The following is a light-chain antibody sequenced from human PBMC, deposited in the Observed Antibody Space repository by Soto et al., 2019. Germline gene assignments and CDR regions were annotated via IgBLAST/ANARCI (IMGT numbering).Light chain of an antibody. J-gene: IGLJ2*01. V-gene: IGLV2-23*01. CDR1: SSDVGSYNL. CDR3: CSYAGRSTYVV. Sequence: QSALTQPASVSGSPGQSITISCTGTSSDVGSYNLVSWYQQHPGKAPKLMIYEGSKRPSGVSNRFSGSKSGNTASLTISGLQAQAEADYYCCSYAGRSTYVVFGGGTKLTVL. CDR2: EGS.